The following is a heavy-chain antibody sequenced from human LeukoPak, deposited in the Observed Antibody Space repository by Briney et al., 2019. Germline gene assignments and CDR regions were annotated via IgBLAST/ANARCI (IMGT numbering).Heavy chain of an antibody. Sequence: SETLSLTCTVSGGSISSSSYYWGWIRQPPGKGLEWIGSIYYSGSTYYNPSLKSRVTISVDTSKNPFSLKLSSVTAADTAAYYCARLGAAAGYYYYYMDVWGKGTTVTVSS. D-gene: IGHD6-13*01. CDR3: ARLGAAAGYYYYYMDV. J-gene: IGHJ6*03. V-gene: IGHV4-39*01. CDR1: GGSISSSSYY. CDR2: IYYSGST.